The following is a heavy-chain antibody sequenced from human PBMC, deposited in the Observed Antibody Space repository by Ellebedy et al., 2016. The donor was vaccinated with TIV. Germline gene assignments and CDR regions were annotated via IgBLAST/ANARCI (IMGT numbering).Heavy chain of an antibody. D-gene: IGHD3-10*01. CDR2: IYYSGST. Sequence: SETLSLXXTVSGGSISSYYWSWIRQPPGKGLEWIGYIYYSGSTNYNPSFKSRLTISVDTSKNQFSLKLRSVTAADTAVYYCARVLIRGVIPIYRFDYWGQGTLVTVSS. V-gene: IGHV4-59*12. CDR3: ARVLIRGVIPIYRFDY. J-gene: IGHJ4*02. CDR1: GGSISSYY.